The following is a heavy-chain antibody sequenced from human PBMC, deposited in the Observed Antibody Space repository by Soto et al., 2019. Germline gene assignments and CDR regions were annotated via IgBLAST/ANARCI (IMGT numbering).Heavy chain of an antibody. Sequence: EVQLLESGGGLIQPGGSLRLSCAASGFTFSSYVMSWVRQAPGKGLERVSSISANGGITYYADSVKGRFTISRDNSKNTLFLQMNSLRAEDTAVYYCAKLVATYYFDYWGQGTLVTVSS. CDR1: GFTFSSYV. CDR3: AKLVATYYFDY. D-gene: IGHD5-12*01. CDR2: ISANGGIT. J-gene: IGHJ4*02. V-gene: IGHV3-23*01.